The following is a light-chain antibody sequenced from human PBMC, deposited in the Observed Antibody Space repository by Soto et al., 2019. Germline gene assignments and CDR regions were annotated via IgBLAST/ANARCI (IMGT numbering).Light chain of an antibody. CDR2: DVS. Sequence: DIQMTQSPSTLSASVGDRVTISCRASQSISSWLAWYQQKPGKAPELLIYDVSTLQSGVPSRFSGSGSGTEFTLTISCLQPDDFATYYCQQDSSLRTFGQGTKVEIK. CDR3: QQDSSLRT. V-gene: IGKV1-5*01. J-gene: IGKJ2*01. CDR1: QSISSW.